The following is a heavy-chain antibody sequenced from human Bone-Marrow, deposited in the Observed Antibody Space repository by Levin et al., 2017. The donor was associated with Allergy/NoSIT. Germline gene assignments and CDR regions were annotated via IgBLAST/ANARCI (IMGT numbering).Heavy chain of an antibody. CDR2: IIPIFGTA. CDR1: GGTFSSYA. D-gene: IGHD3-10*01. CDR3: ARAPSSPLWTETYYYDYGMDG. Sequence: PGGSLRLSCKASGGTFSSYAISWVRQAPGQGLEWMGGIIPIFGTANYAQKFQGRVTITADESTSTAYMELSSLRSEDTAVYYCARAPSSPLWTETYYYDYGMDGLGQGTTVTVSS. J-gene: IGHJ6*02. V-gene: IGHV1-69*01.